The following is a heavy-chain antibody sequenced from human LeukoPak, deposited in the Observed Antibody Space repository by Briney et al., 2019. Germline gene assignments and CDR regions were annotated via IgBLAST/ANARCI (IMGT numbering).Heavy chain of an antibody. V-gene: IGHV1-69*13. J-gene: IGHJ4*02. D-gene: IGHD3-22*01. CDR2: IIPIFGTA. CDR3: ARDYYDSSGIDY. CDR1: GGXFSSYA. Sequence: SVKVFCKASGGXFSSYAISWVRQAPGQGLEWRVRIIPIFGTANYAQKFQGRVTITADESTCTAYMELSSLRSEDTAVYYCARDYYDSSGIDYWGQGTLVTVSS.